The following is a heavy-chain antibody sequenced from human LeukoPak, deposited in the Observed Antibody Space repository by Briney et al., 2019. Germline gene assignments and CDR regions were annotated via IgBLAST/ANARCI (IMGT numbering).Heavy chain of an antibody. CDR2: IHYSGST. Sequence: SETLSLTCTVSGGSISSSSYYWGWIRQPPGKGLEWIGSIHYSGSTHYNPSLKSRVTISVATSKNQFSLKLSSVTAADAAVYYCARGYCSGGSCYSYYYYNYMDVWGKGTTVTVSS. D-gene: IGHD2-15*01. CDR1: GGSISSSSYY. V-gene: IGHV4-39*07. CDR3: ARGYCSGGSCYSYYYYNYMDV. J-gene: IGHJ6*03.